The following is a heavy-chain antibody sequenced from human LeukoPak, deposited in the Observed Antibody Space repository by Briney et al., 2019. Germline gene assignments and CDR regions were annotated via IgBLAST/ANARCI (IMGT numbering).Heavy chain of an antibody. V-gene: IGHV3-49*04. CDR2: ISSKAYGGTT. CDR3: TASARPKTYYYYGMDV. CDR1: GFTFGDYA. J-gene: IGHJ6*02. D-gene: IGHD6-6*01. Sequence: GGSLRLSCTASGFTFGDYAMSWVRQAPGKGLEWVGFISSKAYGGTTEYAASVKGRFTISRDDSKSIAYLQMNSLKTEDTAVYYCTASARPKTYYYYGMDVWGQGTTVTVSS.